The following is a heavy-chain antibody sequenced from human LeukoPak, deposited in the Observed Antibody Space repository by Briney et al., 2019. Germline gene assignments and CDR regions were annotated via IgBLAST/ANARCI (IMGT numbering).Heavy chain of an antibody. J-gene: IGHJ6*02. V-gene: IGHV3-30*18. CDR3: AKDQPYSSSWSKGYYYGMDV. Sequence: PGGSLRLSCAASGFTFSSYGMHWVRQAPGKGLEWVAVISYDGSNKYYADSVKGRFTISRDNSKNTLYLQMNSLRAEDTAVYYCAKDQPYSSSWSKGYYYGMDVWGQGTTVTVSS. CDR1: GFTFSSYG. CDR2: ISYDGSNK. D-gene: IGHD6-13*01.